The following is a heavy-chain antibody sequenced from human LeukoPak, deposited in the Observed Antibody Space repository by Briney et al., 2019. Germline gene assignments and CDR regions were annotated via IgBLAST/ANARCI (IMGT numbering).Heavy chain of an antibody. CDR3: ARDPDICSGGSCYSHFDY. CDR2: IKSDGSST. D-gene: IGHD2-15*01. CDR1: GFTFSNYR. J-gene: IGHJ4*02. Sequence: GGSLRLSCAASGFTFSNYRMHWVRRAPGKGLVWVSRIKSDGSSTSYADFVKGRFTISRDNAKNTLYLQMNSLRAEDTAVYYCARDPDICSGGSCYSHFDYWGRGTLVTVSS. V-gene: IGHV3-74*01.